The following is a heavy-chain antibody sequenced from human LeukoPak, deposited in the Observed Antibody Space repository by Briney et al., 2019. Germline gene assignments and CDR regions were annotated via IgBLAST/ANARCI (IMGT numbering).Heavy chain of an antibody. D-gene: IGHD2-8*02. Sequence: PGGSLRLSCKASEFSISHYAMSWVRQAPGKGLGWVSADASSTTSTYYAKSVRGRFTISRDNSMNTVYLQMNSLRVDDTAVYYCSKAPLETCTGAVCYYLDVWGKGTTVIVSS. CDR3: SKAPLETCTGAVCYYLDV. V-gene: IGHV3-23*01. CDR2: DASSTTST. J-gene: IGHJ6*03. CDR1: EFSISHYA.